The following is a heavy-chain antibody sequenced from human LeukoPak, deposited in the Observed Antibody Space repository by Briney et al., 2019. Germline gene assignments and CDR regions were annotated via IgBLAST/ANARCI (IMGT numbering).Heavy chain of an antibody. V-gene: IGHV3-30*03. CDR3: ARRRPPNGEWFGELFYAFDI. D-gene: IGHD3-10*01. Sequence: PGRSLRLSCAASGFTFSSYGMHWVRQAPGKGLEWVAVISYDGSNKYYADSVKGRFTISRDNSKNTLYLQMNSLRAEDTAVYYCARRRPPNGEWFGELFYAFDIWGQGTMVTVSS. CDR1: GFTFSSYG. J-gene: IGHJ3*02. CDR2: ISYDGSNK.